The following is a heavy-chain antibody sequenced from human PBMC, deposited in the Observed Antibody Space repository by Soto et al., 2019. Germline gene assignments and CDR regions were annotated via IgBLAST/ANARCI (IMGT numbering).Heavy chain of an antibody. CDR1: GFTFSSYA. Sequence: EVQLLESGGGLVQPGGSLRLSCAASGFTFSSYAMRWVRQAPVKGLEWVSASSGSGGSTYYAGSVKGRFTISRDNSKNTLYLQRNSLRAEDTAVYYCARRGSGSYYDYWGQGTLVTVSS. CDR3: ARRGSGSYYDY. J-gene: IGHJ4*02. CDR2: SSGSGGST. V-gene: IGHV3-23*01. D-gene: IGHD1-26*01.